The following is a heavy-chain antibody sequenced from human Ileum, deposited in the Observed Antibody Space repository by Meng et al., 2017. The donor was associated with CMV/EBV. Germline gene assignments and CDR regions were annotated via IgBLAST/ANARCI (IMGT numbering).Heavy chain of an antibody. CDR1: GFTFSSYW. Sequence: GGSLRLSCAASGFTFSSYWMSWVRQAPGKGLEWVANIKQDGSEKYYVDSVKGRVTISRDNAKNSLYLQMNSLRAEDTAVYYCAREVGYCSSTSCYRYYYYGMDVWGQGTTVTVSS. CDR2: IKQDGSEK. D-gene: IGHD2-2*01. V-gene: IGHV3-7*01. CDR3: AREVGYCSSTSCYRYYYYGMDV. J-gene: IGHJ6*02.